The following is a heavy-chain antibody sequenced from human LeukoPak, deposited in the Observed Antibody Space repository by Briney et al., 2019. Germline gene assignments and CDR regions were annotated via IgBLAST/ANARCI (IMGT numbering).Heavy chain of an antibody. CDR1: GFTFSNFA. CDR3: VKGLYTIDY. Sequence: GGSLRLSCAASGFTFSNFAMNWVRQAPGEGLEWVSAISAGGTFYADFVKGRFTISRDNSKNTLYLQMNSLRVDDTAVYYCVKGLYTIDYWGQGTLVTVSS. CDR2: ISAGGT. D-gene: IGHD2-2*02. J-gene: IGHJ4*02. V-gene: IGHV3-23*01.